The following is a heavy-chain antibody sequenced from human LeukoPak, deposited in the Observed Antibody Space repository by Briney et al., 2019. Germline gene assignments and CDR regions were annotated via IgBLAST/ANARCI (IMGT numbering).Heavy chain of an antibody. CDR3: AKRVQGNTGPFHC. J-gene: IGHJ4*02. Sequence: GGSLRLSCAASGFTFSGYAMSGVRQAPGKGLEGVSGISGRGDNTYYADSVKGRFTISRDSSKNTLRLQMNSLRDEDTAVYYCAKRVQGNTGPFHCWGQGTLASVSS. CDR2: ISGRGDNT. CDR1: GFTFSGYA. D-gene: IGHD4-23*01. V-gene: IGHV3-23*01.